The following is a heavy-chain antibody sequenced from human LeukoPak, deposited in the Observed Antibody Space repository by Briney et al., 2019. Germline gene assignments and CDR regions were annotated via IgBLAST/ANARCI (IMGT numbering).Heavy chain of an antibody. J-gene: IGHJ4*02. CDR3: ARDGGPFYDSSGFRY. CDR2: IYYSGST. V-gene: IGHV4-59*01. CDR1: GGSISSYY. Sequence: SETLSLTCTVSGGSISSYYWSWIRQPPGKGLEWIGYIYYSGSTNYNPSLKSRVTISVDTSKNQFSLKLSSVTDAYTAVYYCARDGGPFYDSSGFRYWGQGTLVTVSS. D-gene: IGHD3-22*01.